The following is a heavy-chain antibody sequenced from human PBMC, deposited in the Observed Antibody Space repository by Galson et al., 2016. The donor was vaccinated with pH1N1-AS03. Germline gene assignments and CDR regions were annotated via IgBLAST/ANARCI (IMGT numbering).Heavy chain of an antibody. CDR3: ARGPVSYSNYWFPPPDY. CDR1: GFTFSSYA. Sequence: SLRLSCAAAGFTFSSYAMYWVRQAPGKGLEYVSVISGNGFSTYYANSVKGRFTISRDNSKNTLYLQMGSLRTEDMAGYYCARGPVSYSNYWFPPPDYWGQGTLVTVSS. V-gene: IGHV3-64*01. D-gene: IGHD6-13*01. J-gene: IGHJ4*02. CDR2: ISGNGFST.